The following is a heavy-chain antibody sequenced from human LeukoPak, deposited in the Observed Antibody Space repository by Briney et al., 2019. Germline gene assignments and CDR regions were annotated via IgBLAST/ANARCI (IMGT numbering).Heavy chain of an antibody. CDR3: ARRAIVGATEFSYGMDV. D-gene: IGHD1-26*01. J-gene: IGHJ6*02. CDR2: IIPILGIR. V-gene: IGHV1-69*02. CDR1: VCTFSNYL. Sequence: SVKVSCKASVCTFSNYLKSWVGQAPGQGLDWMGRIIPILGIRKHAQKFQGRVTITAEKTTSTAYVELSSLRYEDTAVYYCARRAIVGATEFSYGMDVWGQGTTVTVSS.